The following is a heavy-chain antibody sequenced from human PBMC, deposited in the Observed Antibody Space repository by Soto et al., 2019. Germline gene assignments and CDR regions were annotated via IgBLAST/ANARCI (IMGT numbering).Heavy chain of an antibody. CDR2: IWYDGSNK. D-gene: IGHD2-2*01. J-gene: IGHJ6*03. V-gene: IGHV3-33*01. CDR3: ARAPLPSYCSSTSCYVQYYYMAV. CDR1: GFTFSSYG. Sequence: PGGSLRLSCAASGFTFSSYGMHWVRQAPGKGLEWVAVIWYDGSNKYYADSVKGRFTISRDNSKNTLYLQMNSLRAEDTAVYYCARAPLPSYCSSTSCYVQYYYMAVWGKGTTVTVSS.